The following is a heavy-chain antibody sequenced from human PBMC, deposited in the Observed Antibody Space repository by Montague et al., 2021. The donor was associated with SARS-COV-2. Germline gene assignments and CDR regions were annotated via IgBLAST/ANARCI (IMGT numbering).Heavy chain of an antibody. D-gene: IGHD6-25*01. CDR3: ARAQSTGFIVNFGNYFDF. Sequence: SETLSLTCTVSGGSISTYYWSWIRQPPGKGLEWIGYIYYTGGTKYNPSLKSRVIMSLDRPTNRFSLRLNSVTAADTAMYYCARAQSTGFIVNFGNYFDFWGQGTLVTVSS. CDR2: IYYTGGT. V-gene: IGHV4-59*01. CDR1: GGSISTYY. J-gene: IGHJ4*02.